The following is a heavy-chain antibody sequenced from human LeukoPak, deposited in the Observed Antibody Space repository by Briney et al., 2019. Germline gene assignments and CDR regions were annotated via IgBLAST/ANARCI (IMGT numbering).Heavy chain of an antibody. D-gene: IGHD3-9*01. Sequence: ASVKVSCKASGYTFTSYGISWVRQTPGEGLEWMGWISVYSGNTKYAQKFQGRVTMTTDTSTSTAYMELRSLRSDDTAVYYCARERVYDILTGTIDYWGQGTLVTVSS. J-gene: IGHJ4*02. CDR1: GYTFTSYG. CDR2: ISVYSGNT. CDR3: ARERVYDILTGTIDY. V-gene: IGHV1-18*04.